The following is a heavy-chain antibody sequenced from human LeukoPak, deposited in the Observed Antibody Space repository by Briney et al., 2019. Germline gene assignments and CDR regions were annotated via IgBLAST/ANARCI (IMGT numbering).Heavy chain of an antibody. Sequence: SETLSLTCAVYGGSFSGYYWSWIRQPPVKGLEWIGEINHSGSTNYNPSLKSRVTISVDTSKNQFTLKLSSVTAADTAVYYCASFPLGYCSSTSCHDYWGQGTLVTVSS. CDR1: GGSFSGYY. V-gene: IGHV4-34*01. D-gene: IGHD2-2*01. CDR3: ASFPLGYCSSTSCHDY. CDR2: INHSGST. J-gene: IGHJ4*02.